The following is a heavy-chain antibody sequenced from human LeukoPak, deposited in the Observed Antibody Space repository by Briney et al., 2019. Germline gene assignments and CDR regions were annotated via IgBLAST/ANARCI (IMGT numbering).Heavy chain of an antibody. CDR3: AKFSRGYDY. J-gene: IGHJ4*02. V-gene: IGHV3-23*01. CDR1: GLTVSSNY. D-gene: IGHD5-12*01. Sequence: GGSLRLSCAASGLTVSSNYMSWVRQAPGKGLEWVSAISGSGGSTYYADSVKGRFTISRDNSKNTLYLQMNSLRAEDTAVYYCAKFSRGYDYWGQGTLVTVSS. CDR2: ISGSGGST.